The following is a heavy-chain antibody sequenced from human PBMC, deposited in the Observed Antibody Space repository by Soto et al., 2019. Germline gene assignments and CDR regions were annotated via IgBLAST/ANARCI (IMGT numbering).Heavy chain of an antibody. V-gene: IGHV1-8*01. CDR1: GYTFTSYD. Sequence: AASVKVSCKASGYTFTSYDINWVRQATGQGLEWMGWMNPNSGNTGYAQKFQGRVTMTRNTSISTAYMELSSLRSEDTAVYYCARHLRAWFGELFRHYYYGMDVWGQGTTVTVSS. J-gene: IGHJ6*02. CDR2: MNPNSGNT. CDR3: ARHLRAWFGELFRHYYYGMDV. D-gene: IGHD3-10*01.